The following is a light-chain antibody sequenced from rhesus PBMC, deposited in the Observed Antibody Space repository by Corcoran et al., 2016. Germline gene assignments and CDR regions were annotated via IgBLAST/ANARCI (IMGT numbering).Light chain of an antibody. CDR2: KAS. CDR1: QGISSW. J-gene: IGKJ1*01. CDR3: QQYSSRPWT. V-gene: IGKV1-22*01. Sequence: DIQMTQSPSSLSASVGDTVTITCRASQGISSWLAWYQKKPGKAPKLLIYKASSLQSGVPSRFSGSGSGTEFTLTINSLQAEDFATYYCQQYSSRPWTFGQGTKVEIK.